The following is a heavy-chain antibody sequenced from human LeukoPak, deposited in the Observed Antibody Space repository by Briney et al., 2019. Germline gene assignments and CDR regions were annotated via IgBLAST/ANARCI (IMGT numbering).Heavy chain of an antibody. Sequence: PSQTLSLTCTVSGDSMTRGGYYWSWVRQHPGKGLEWIGFIYHSGTTFYNPSLEGRAAISVDMSQNQFSLKLTSLTAADTAVYYCARAVDYRNYFDYWGQGTLVTVSS. V-gene: IGHV4-31*03. CDR2: IYHSGTT. CDR1: GDSMTRGGYY. D-gene: IGHD4-11*01. CDR3: ARAVDYRNYFDY. J-gene: IGHJ4*02.